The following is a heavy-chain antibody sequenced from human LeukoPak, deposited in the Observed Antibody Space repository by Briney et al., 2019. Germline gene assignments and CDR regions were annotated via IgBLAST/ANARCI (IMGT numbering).Heavy chain of an antibody. D-gene: IGHD7-27*01. CDR2: ITGGGSGI. J-gene: IGHJ1*01. CDR1: GFTFSNYA. Sequence: PGASLRLSCAASGFTFSNYAMSWVRQAPGKGLEWVSAITGGGSGIYYADSMKSRFTISRDNSKGTLYLQINSLKTEDTAVYYCSSTDWGYFQHWGQGTLVTVSS. CDR3: SSTDWGYFQH. V-gene: IGHV3-23*01.